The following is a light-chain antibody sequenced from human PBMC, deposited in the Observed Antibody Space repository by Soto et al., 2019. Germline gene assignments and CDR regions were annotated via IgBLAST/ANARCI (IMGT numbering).Light chain of an antibody. CDR1: QNIGTS. Sequence: DIQMIQSPSSLSMSVGDRVTITCRASQNIGTSLNWYQMKLGRAPKLLIYSASTLQSGAPSRFSGGGSGTDFTLTINSLQPEDFATYSCQQSYNAPYTFGQGTMLEIK. V-gene: IGKV1-39*01. J-gene: IGKJ2*01. CDR2: SAS. CDR3: QQSYNAPYT.